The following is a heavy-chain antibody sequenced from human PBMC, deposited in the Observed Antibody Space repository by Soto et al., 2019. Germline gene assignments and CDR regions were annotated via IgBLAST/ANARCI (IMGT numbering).Heavy chain of an antibody. CDR2: IIPIFDST. Sequence: SVKVSCKASANSFSTYGLSWVRQAPGQGLEWMGGIIPIFDSTTYAQKFEDRVTITADESTSTAYMELSSLRSEDTAVYYCARDLAVAGTETSTSFFGYYYYGMDVWGQGTTVTVSS. CDR3: ARDLAVAGTETSTSFFGYYYYGMDV. J-gene: IGHJ6*02. CDR1: ANSFSTYG. V-gene: IGHV1-69*13. D-gene: IGHD6-19*01.